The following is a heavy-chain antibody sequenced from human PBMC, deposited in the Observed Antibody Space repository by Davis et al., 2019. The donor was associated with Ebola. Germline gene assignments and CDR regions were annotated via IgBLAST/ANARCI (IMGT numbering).Heavy chain of an antibody. Sequence: GESLKISCAVSGFTLNSYGMSWVRQAPGKGLEWVSGISSSGGSTYYADFVKGRFTISRDDSKNTLYLQMNSLRAEDTAVYYCAKPNWADAFDIWGQGTMVTVSS. V-gene: IGHV3-23*01. CDR1: GFTLNSYG. CDR3: AKPNWADAFDI. D-gene: IGHD1-1*01. J-gene: IGHJ3*02. CDR2: ISSSGGST.